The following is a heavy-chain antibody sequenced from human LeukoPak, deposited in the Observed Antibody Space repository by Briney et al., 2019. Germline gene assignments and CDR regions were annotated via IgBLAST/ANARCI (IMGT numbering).Heavy chain of an antibody. CDR1: GFTFSNYA. J-gene: IGHJ6*02. V-gene: IGHV3-30-3*01. CDR2: ISYDGSSK. CDR3: ARDLMSTIYYYYGMDV. D-gene: IGHD5-24*01. Sequence: QPGGSLRLSCAASGFTFSNYAMHWVRQAPAKGLQWVAVISYDGSSKYYTDSVKGRFTISRDNSKNTLYLQMNTLRADDTAVYFCARDLMSTIYYYYGMDVWGRGTTVTVSS.